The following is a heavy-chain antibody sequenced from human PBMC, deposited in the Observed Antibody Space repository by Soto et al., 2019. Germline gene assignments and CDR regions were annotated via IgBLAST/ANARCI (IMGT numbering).Heavy chain of an antibody. J-gene: IGHJ6*02. V-gene: IGHV7-4-1*01. CDR2: INTNTGNP. Sequence: QVQLVQSGSELKKPGASVKVSCKASGYTFTSYAMNWVRQAPGQGLEWMGWINTNTGNPTYAQGFTGRFVFSLDTSVSTAYLQICSLKAEDTAVYYCAREGRYSSGWWEEDYYYGMDVWGQGTTVTVSS. CDR1: GYTFTSYA. D-gene: IGHD6-19*01. CDR3: AREGRYSSGWWEEDYYYGMDV.